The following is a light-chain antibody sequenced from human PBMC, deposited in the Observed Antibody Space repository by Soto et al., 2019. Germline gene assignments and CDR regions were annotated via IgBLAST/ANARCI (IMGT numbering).Light chain of an antibody. CDR3: QQFNNWPLYT. CDR2: GAS. CDR1: QSVSSN. Sequence: EIVLTQSPGTLSLSPGARATLSCRASQSVSSNLAWYQQKPGQAPRLLIYGASTRATGIPARFSGSGSGTDFTLTISSLQSEDFAVYYCQQFNNWPLYTFGQGTKVDI. J-gene: IGKJ2*01. V-gene: IGKV3-15*01.